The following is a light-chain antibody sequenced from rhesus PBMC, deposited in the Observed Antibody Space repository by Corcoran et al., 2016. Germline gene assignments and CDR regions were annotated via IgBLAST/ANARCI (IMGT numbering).Light chain of an antibody. CDR2: YGK. J-gene: IGKJ3*01. Sequence: DIQMTQSPSSLSASVGDRVTITCRASQGISRYLNWFQQKPGKAPIHRFYYGKRFETGVPARSSGSGSGTEVTLNISSLQPEDFATYYCQQYKSLPFTFGPGTKLDIK. V-gene: IGKV1-32*01. CDR1: QGISRY. CDR3: QQYKSLPFT.